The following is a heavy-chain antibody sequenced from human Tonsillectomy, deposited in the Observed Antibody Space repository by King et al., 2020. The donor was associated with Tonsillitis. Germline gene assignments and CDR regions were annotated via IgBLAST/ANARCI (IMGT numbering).Heavy chain of an antibody. V-gene: IGHV3-73*02. Sequence: QLVQSGGGLVQPGGSLKLSCAASGFTFSGSAIHWVRQASGKGLEWVGRIRSKANSYAAAYAGSVKGRFNISRDDSKNTAFLQMNSLKTEDTAVYYCTSSPGGAFDIWGQGTMVTVSS. CDR1: GFTFSGSA. D-gene: IGHD3-16*01. CDR3: TSSPGGAFDI. J-gene: IGHJ3*02. CDR2: IRSKANSYAA.